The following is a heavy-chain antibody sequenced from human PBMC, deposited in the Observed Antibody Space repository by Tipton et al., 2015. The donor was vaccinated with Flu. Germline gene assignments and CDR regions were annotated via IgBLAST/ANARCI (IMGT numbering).Heavy chain of an antibody. J-gene: IGHJ4*02. CDR3: ARGSGSGTDVTFYF. CDR2: MYVSGST. CDR1: GGSMSSFY. Sequence: TLSLTCTVSGGSMSSFYWTWIRQPAGKGLEWIGRMYVSGSTKYNPSLKSRVTMSVDTSKNQFSLKLSSVPAADTAVYYCARGSGSGTDVTFYFWGQGTLVTVSS. V-gene: IGHV4-4*07. D-gene: IGHD3-10*01.